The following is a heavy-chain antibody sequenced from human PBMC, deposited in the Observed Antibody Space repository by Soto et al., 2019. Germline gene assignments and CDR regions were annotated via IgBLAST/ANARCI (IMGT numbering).Heavy chain of an antibody. D-gene: IGHD1-1*01. Sequence: SETLSLTCTVSGGSISSYYGSWIRQPPGKGLEWIGYIYYSGSTNYNPSLKSRVTISVDTSKNQFSLKLSSVTAADTAVYYCVRETVVHSFDYWGQGTLVTVSS. V-gene: IGHV4-59*01. CDR1: GGSISSYY. J-gene: IGHJ4*02. CDR3: VRETVVHSFDY. CDR2: IYYSGST.